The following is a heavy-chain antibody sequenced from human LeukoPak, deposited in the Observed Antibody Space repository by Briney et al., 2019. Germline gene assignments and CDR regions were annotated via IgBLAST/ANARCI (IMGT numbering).Heavy chain of an antibody. CDR2: IYYSGST. CDR1: GGSISSSSYY. CDR3: ARDRGPCTNGVCYTSWFDP. J-gene: IGHJ5*02. D-gene: IGHD2-8*01. Sequence: SETLSLTCTVSGGSISSSSYYWGWIRQPPGKGLEWIGSIYYSGSTYYNPSLKSRVTISVDTSKNQFSLKLSSVTAADTAVYYCARDRGPCTNGVCYTSWFDPWGQGTLVTVSS. V-gene: IGHV4-39*07.